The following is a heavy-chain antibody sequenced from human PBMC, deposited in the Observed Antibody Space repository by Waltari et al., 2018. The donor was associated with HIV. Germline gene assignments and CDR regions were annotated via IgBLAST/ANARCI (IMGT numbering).Heavy chain of an antibody. Sequence: QIQLVQSGLEVKEPGASVRVSCKASGHNFVNSIIDWVRQAPGQGLEWMGWIIARKGNKFYAQKFQGRATLSKDTSSTTVYLELTNLKADDTAVYFCAREVENLYVFDDWGQGTLVAVSS. D-gene: IGHD2-15*01. CDR2: IIARKGNK. CDR1: GHNFVNSI. J-gene: IGHJ4*02. CDR3: AREVENLYVFDD. V-gene: IGHV1-18*01.